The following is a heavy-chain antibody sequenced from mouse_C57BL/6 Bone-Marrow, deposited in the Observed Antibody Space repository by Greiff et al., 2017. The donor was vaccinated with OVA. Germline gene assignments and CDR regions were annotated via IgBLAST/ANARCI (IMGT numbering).Heavy chain of an antibody. J-gene: IGHJ4*01. Sequence: DVKLQESGPGLVKPSQTVFLTCTVTGISITTGNYRWSWIRQFPGNKLEWIGYIYYSGTITYNPSLTSRTTITRDTPKNQFFLEMNSLTAEDTATYYCARDRANWGAMDYWGQGTSVTVSS. CDR2: IYYSGTI. CDR1: GISITTGNYR. D-gene: IGHD4-1*01. V-gene: IGHV3-5*01. CDR3: ARDRANWGAMDY.